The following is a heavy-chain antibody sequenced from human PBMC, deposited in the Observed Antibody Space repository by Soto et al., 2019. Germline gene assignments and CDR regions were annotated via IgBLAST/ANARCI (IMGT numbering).Heavy chain of an antibody. V-gene: IGHV3-23*01. J-gene: IGHJ4*02. CDR1: GFTFSSYA. D-gene: IGHD6-19*01. CDR2: ISSSGGST. Sequence: PGGSLRLSCAASGFTFSSYAMTWVRQAPGKGLEWVSVISSSGGSTYSADSVKGRFTISRDNSKNTLYLQMNSLRAEDTAVYYCAKVRSSAWYHNSYFDSWGQGTLVTVSS. CDR3: AKVRSSAWYHNSYFDS.